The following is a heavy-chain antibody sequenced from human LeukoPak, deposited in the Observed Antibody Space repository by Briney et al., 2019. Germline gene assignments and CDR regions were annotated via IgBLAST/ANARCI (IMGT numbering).Heavy chain of an antibody. CDR3: ARDRWEFLTWGPLGY. J-gene: IGHJ4*02. V-gene: IGHV3-7*01. D-gene: IGHD3-9*01. CDR2: IKQDGSEK. CDR1: GFSFSGYW. Sequence: GGSLRLSCVASGFSFSGYWMSWVRQAPGKGLEWVASIKQDGSEKEYVDSVSGRFTISRDNAKNSLYLQMDILRAEDTAVYYCARDRWEFLTWGPLGYWGQGTLVTASS.